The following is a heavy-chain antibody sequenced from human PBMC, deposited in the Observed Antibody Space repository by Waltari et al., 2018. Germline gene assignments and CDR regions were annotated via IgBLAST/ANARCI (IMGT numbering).Heavy chain of an antibody. J-gene: IGHJ4*02. CDR1: GGSFSGYS. CDR3: ARGPRYLGLVVYAKLYFDY. V-gene: IGHV4-34*01. D-gene: IGHD2-8*02. CDR2: IKHSGST. Sequence: HVPLQQLGAGLLQPSATLSLTCSVYGGSFSGYSWSWTRQPPVQGLEWIGEIKHSGSTNYNPSLKSRVTISVDTSKNQFSLKLSSVTAADTAVYYCARGPRYLGLVVYAKLYFDYWGQGTLVTVSS.